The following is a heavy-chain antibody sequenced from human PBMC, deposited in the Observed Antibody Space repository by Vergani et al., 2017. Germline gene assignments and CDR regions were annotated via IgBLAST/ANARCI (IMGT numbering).Heavy chain of an antibody. J-gene: IGHJ4*02. CDR3: VKSLSASGEF. D-gene: IGHD3-10*01. CDR2: IRSTGST. V-gene: IGHV3-23*01. Sequence: EVQLLQSGGSLVQPGKSLKVSCVGSGFTFTKSAMSWVRQAPGKGLEWVSAIRSTGSTYYADCVKGRFTVSRDNSKNTVFLQMDGLRDEDTAVYYCVKSLSASGEFWGQGSLVTVSS. CDR1: GFTFTKSA.